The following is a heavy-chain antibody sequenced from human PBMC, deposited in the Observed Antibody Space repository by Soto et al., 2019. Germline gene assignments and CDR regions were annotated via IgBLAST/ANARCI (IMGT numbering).Heavy chain of an antibody. J-gene: IGHJ3*02. Sequence: EAQLVESGGGLVKPGGSLRLSCVDSGFTFSSYSMNWVRQAPGQGLEWVSSSSAFSSPIFYADSVKGRYIISRDNAKNSLYLQMSSLRAEDTAVYSCVRGGRGYTRDDVFDIWGQGTMVTVSS. V-gene: IGHV3-21*06. CDR3: VRGGRGYTRDDVFDI. CDR1: GFTFSSYS. CDR2: SSAFSSPI. D-gene: IGHD2-2*02.